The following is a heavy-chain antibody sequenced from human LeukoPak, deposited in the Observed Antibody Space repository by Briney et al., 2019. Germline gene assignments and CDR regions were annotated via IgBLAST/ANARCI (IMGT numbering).Heavy chain of an antibody. CDR3: AGGSGSSWFDP. Sequence: QPGGPLRLSCAASGFTFSSYWMSWVRQAPGKGLEWVANIKQDGSERNYVDSVKGRFTISRDNAKNSLYLQVNSLRVEDTAVYYCAGGSGSSWFDPWGQGTLVNVSS. V-gene: IGHV3-7*05. CDR1: GFTFSSYW. D-gene: IGHD3-3*01. CDR2: IKQDGSER. J-gene: IGHJ5*02.